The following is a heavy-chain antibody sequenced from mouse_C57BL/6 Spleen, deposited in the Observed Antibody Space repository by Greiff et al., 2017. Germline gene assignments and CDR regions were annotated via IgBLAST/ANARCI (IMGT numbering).Heavy chain of an antibody. D-gene: IGHD2-3*01. CDR1: GYTFTSYW. V-gene: IGHV1-53*01. J-gene: IGHJ3*01. CDR2: INPSNGGT. CDR3: ARADYDVPGAY. Sequence: QVQLKQPGTELVKPGASVKLSCKASGYTFTSYWMHWVKQRPGQGLEWIGNINPSNGGTNYNEKFKCTATRPVDKSSRAAYMQLSSLTSEDAAVYDCARADYDVPGAYWGQGTLVTVSA.